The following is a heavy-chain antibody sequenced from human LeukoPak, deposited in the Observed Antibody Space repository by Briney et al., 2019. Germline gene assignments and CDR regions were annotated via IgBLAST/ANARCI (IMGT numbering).Heavy chain of an antibody. CDR1: GGSISSYY. V-gene: IGHV4-4*07. J-gene: IGHJ5*02. CDR3: ARDPRGIVGANHNWFDP. CDR2: IYASGST. D-gene: IGHD1-26*01. Sequence: SETLSLTCTLSGGSISSYYWSWIRQPAGKGLEWIGRIYASGSTNYNPSLKSRVTKSVDTSKSQFSLKLISVTAADTAVYYCARDPRGIVGANHNWFDPWGQGTLVTVSS.